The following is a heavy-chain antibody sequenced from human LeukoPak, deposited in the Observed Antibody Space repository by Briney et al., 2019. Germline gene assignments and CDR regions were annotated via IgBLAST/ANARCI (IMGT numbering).Heavy chain of an antibody. CDR1: GYTFTGYY. CDR2: INPNSGGT. CDR3: ALSLGYCSSTSCSEDAFDI. J-gene: IGHJ3*02. V-gene: IGHV1-2*02. Sequence: GASVKVSCKASGYTFTGYYMHWVRQAPGQGLEWMGWINPNSGGTNYAQKFQGRVTMTRDTSISTAYMELSRLRSDDTAVYYCALSLGYCSSTSCSEDAFDIWGQGTMVTVSS. D-gene: IGHD2-2*01.